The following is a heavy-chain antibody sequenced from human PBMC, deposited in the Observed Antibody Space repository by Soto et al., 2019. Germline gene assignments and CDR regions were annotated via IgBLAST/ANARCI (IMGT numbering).Heavy chain of an antibody. CDR1: GFTFSSYG. CDR2: IWYDGSNK. J-gene: IGHJ4*02. Sequence: QVQLVESGGGVVQPGRSLRLSCAASGFTFSSYGMHWXXXXXXXXXXXXXXIWYDGSNKYYADSVKGRFTISRDNSKXXXXXXXXXXXXXXXXXXXXXXXXXXXXXXXXXXXXXXYWGQGTLVTVSS. CDR3: XXXXXXXXXXXXXXXXXXY. V-gene: IGHV3-33*01.